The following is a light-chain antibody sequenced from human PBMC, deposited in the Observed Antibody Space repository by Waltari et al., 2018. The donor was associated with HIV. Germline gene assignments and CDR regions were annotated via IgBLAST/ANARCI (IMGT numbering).Light chain of an antibody. CDR1: SSDIGGYDY. CDR2: DVT. V-gene: IGLV2-23*02. J-gene: IGLJ1*01. CDR3: CSYAGSSTYV. Sequence: QSALTQPASVSGSPGQSITISCTGTSSDIGGYDYVSCYQQYPGKAPKLMIYDVTKRPSGVSNRFSGSKSANTASLTISGLQAEDEADYYCCSYAGSSTYVFGSGTKVTVL.